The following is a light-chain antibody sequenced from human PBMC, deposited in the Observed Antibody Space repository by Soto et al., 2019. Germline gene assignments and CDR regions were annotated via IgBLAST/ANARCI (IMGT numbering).Light chain of an antibody. CDR3: QQSYSTPPIT. Sequence: DIQMTQSPSSLSASVGDRVPITCRASQSISSYLNWYQQKPGKAPKPLIYAASSLQRGVPSRFSGSGSGTDFTLTISSLQPEDFATYYCQQSYSTPPITFGQGTRLEIK. V-gene: IGKV1-39*01. J-gene: IGKJ5*01. CDR2: AAS. CDR1: QSISSY.